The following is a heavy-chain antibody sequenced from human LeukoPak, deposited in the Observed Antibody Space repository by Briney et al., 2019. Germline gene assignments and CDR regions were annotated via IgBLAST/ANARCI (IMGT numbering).Heavy chain of an antibody. CDR3: ERYLYGDLRGYFDY. J-gene: IGHJ4*02. V-gene: IGHV3-30*04. Sequence: AGTLRLSCTASRFTFSNYAMHWLRQAPGKGLKGVAVISYDSGNKDYADSVKGRFTIYRDNSKNTLYLQMNSLRGDDTVVYFCERYLYGDLRGYFDYWGQGTLVSVSS. CDR2: ISYDSGNK. D-gene: IGHD4-17*01. CDR1: RFTFSNYA.